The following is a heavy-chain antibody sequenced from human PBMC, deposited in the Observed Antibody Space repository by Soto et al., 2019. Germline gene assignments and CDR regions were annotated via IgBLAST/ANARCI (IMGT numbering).Heavy chain of an antibody. D-gene: IGHD3-3*01. CDR2: INAGNGNT. Sequence: GASVKVSCKASGYTFTSYAMHWVRQAPGQRLEWMGWINAGNGNTKYSQKFQGRVTITRDTSASTAYMELSSLRPEDTAVYYCARSGTKNYDFWSGYYGAGYYYGMDVWGQGTTVTVSS. CDR3: ARSGTKNYDFWSGYYGAGYYYGMDV. V-gene: IGHV1-3*01. CDR1: GYTFTSYA. J-gene: IGHJ6*02.